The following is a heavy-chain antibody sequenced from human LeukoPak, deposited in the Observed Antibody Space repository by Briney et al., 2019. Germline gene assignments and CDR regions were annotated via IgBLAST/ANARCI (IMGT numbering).Heavy chain of an antibody. CDR2: IKSKTDGGTT. J-gene: IGHJ4*02. CDR1: GFTFSSYA. V-gene: IGHV3-15*01. CDR3: TTVRLDSGYYYVRYFDY. Sequence: GGSLRLSCAASGFTFSSYAMSWVRQAPGKGLEWVGRIKSKTDGGTTDYAAPVKGRFTISRDDSKNTLYLQMNSLKTEDTAVYYCTTVRLDSGYYYVRYFDYWGQGTLVTVSS. D-gene: IGHD3-22*01.